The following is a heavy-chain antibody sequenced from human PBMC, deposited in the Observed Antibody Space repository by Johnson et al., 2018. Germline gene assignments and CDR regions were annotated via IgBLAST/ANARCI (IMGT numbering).Heavy chain of an antibody. CDR2: VSYDGASQ. D-gene: IGHD3-10*01. CDR3: VKERSVLVWFGASSNMDV. J-gene: IGHJ6*03. Sequence: QVQLVESGGGVVQXGRSXRLXCEGSGFTFNKFGMHWVRQAPGKGLEWVAVVSYDGASQSYAESVKGRFSISRDNSNNTLYLQMSSLRPEDKAMYYCVKERSVLVWFGASSNMDVWGKGTTVTVFS. CDR1: GFTFNKFG. V-gene: IGHV3-30*18.